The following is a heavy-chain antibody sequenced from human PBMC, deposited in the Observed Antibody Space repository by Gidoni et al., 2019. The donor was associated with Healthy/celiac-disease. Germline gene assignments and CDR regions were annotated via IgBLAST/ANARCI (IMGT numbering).Heavy chain of an antibody. D-gene: IGHD3-3*01. J-gene: IGHJ4*02. CDR3: AKGPRTLRFLEWLPQYYFDY. V-gene: IGHV3-23*01. Sequence: EVQLLESGGGLVQPGGSLRLSCAATGFTFSSYAMSWVRQAPGKGLEWVSAISGSGGSTYYADSVKGRFTSSRDNSKNTLYLQMNSLRAEDTAVYYCAKGPRTLRFLEWLPQYYFDYWGQGTLVTVSS. CDR2: ISGSGGST. CDR1: GFTFSSYA.